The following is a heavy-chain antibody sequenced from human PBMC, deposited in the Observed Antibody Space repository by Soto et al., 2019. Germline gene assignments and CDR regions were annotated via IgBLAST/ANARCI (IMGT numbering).Heavy chain of an antibody. D-gene: IGHD5-12*01. V-gene: IGHV4-31*03. Sequence: QVQLQESGPGLVKPSQTLSLTCTVSGGSISSGGYYWSWIRQHPGKGLEWIGYIYYSGSTYYNPSLNRRVTISVDTSKNQSSMKLSSVTAADTAVYYCARMEMATRGGDYWGQGTLVTVSS. CDR2: IYYSGST. J-gene: IGHJ4*02. CDR3: ARMEMATRGGDY. CDR1: GGSISSGGYY.